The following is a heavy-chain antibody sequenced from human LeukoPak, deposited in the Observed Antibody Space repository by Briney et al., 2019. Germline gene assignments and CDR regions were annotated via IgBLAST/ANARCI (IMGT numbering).Heavy chain of an antibody. Sequence: GGSLRLSCAASGFTFSSYAMSWVRQAPGKGLEWVSAISGSGGSTYYADSVKGRFTISRDNSKNTLYLQMNSLRAEDTAVYYCAKSGRYYDILTGYRFDYWGQGTLVTVSS. CDR2: ISGSGGST. V-gene: IGHV3-23*01. CDR1: GFTFSSYA. CDR3: AKSGRYYDILTGYRFDY. D-gene: IGHD3-9*01. J-gene: IGHJ4*02.